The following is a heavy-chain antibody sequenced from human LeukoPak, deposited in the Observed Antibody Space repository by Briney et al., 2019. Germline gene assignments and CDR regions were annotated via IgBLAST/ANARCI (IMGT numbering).Heavy chain of an antibody. Sequence: ASVKVSCKASGYTFTSYDINWVRQSTGQGLEWMGWMNPDSDNTGYARKFQGRVTFTRNTSISTAYMEMSSLTFEDTAVYYCARGKGYGDYDSWGQGTLVTVSS. CDR3: ARGKGYGDYDS. J-gene: IGHJ4*02. D-gene: IGHD4-17*01. CDR1: GYTFTSYD. V-gene: IGHV1-8*01. CDR2: MNPDSDNT.